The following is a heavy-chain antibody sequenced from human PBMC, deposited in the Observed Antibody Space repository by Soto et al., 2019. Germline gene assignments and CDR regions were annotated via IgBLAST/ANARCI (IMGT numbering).Heavy chain of an antibody. V-gene: IGHV4-59*08. CDR2: IHPSGSA. Sequence: PLETLSLTCSVSGGSITSHYCSWFRQPPGKGLEWIGYIHPSGSASYCNPSLKSRVAMSVDTSRNQFSLKVNSVTAADTALYYCARQGFGQLHGLVDVWGPGTTVTVSS. CDR1: GGSITSHY. J-gene: IGHJ6*02. CDR3: ARQGFGQLHGLVDV. D-gene: IGHD3-10*01.